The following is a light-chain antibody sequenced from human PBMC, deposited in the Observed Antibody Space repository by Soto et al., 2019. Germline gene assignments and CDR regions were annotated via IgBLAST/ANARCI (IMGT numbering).Light chain of an antibody. CDR2: GAS. CDR3: QQYNNWPPYT. CDR1: QSVSSN. Sequence: EIVMTQSPATLSVSPGERVTLSCRASQSVSSNLAWYQQRPGQAPRLLIYGASTRATGIPARFSGSGSGTEFTLTISSLQSEDFAVYWCQQYNNWPPYTVGQGTKVEIK. V-gene: IGKV3-15*01. J-gene: IGKJ2*01.